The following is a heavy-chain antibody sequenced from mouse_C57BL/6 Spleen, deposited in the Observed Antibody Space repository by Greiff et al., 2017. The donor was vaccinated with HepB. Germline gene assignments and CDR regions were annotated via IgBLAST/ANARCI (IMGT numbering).Heavy chain of an antibody. V-gene: IGHV1-19*01. J-gene: IGHJ2*01. CDR2: INPYNGGT. CDR1: GYTFTDYY. D-gene: IGHD4-1*01. Sequence: EVQRVESGPVLVKPGASVKMSCKASGYTFTDYYMNWVKQSHGKSLEWIGVINPYNGGTSYNQKFKGKATLPVEKSSSTAYMELNSLTSEDSAVYYCAREGLGYFDYWGQGTTLTVSS. CDR3: AREGLGYFDY.